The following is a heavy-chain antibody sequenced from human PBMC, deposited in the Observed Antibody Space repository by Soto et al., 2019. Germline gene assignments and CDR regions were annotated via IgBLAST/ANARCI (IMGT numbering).Heavy chain of an antibody. CDR3: AKELVNSGWTYFDY. Sequence: LRLSCAASGFTFNTYAMSWVRQAPGKGLEWVSAISDSGGRTYYVDSVKGRFTISRDNSKNTLYLQMSSLRAEDTAVYFCAKELVNSGWTYFDYWGQGTLVTVSS. J-gene: IGHJ4*02. D-gene: IGHD6-19*01. CDR1: GFTFNTYA. V-gene: IGHV3-23*01. CDR2: ISDSGGRT.